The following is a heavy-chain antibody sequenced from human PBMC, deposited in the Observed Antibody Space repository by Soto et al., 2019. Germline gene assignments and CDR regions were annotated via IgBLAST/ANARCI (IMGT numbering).Heavy chain of an antibody. D-gene: IGHD1-1*01. J-gene: IGHJ6*02. CDR1: GGTFSSHS. CDR2: IIPIFGPA. V-gene: IGHV1-69*13. Sequence: ASVKVSCKSSGGTFSSHSINWVRQAPGQGLEWMGGIIPIFGPANFAKKFQGRVTITADESTTTAYMELSSLTSEDTAVYYCATGSFTSTGGRIGYHYNAMDVWGQGTTVTVSS. CDR3: ATGSFTSTGGRIGYHYNAMDV.